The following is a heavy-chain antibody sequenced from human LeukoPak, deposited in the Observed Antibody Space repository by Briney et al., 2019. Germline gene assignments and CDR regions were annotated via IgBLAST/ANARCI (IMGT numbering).Heavy chain of an antibody. J-gene: IGHJ4*02. CDR1: GGSVSSSSYY. CDR2: IYYSGGT. CDR3: ASRYDYSNYIDY. D-gene: IGHD4-11*01. Sequence: SETLSLTCTVSGGSVSSSSYYWGWIRQPPGKGLEWIGTIYYSGGTYYNPSLKSRVTISVDTSKNHFSPKLSSVTAADTAVYYCASRYDYSNYIDYWGQGTLVTVSS. V-gene: IGHV4-39*02.